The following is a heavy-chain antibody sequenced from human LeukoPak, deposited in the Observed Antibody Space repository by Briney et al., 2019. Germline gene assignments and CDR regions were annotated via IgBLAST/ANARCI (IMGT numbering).Heavy chain of an antibody. Sequence: GGSLRLSCAASGFTFSSYSMTWVRQAPGKGLEWVSYIDPSSRSIYYADSVEGRFTISRDNAQNSLYLQMNSLRAEDTAVYYCARENEYSSSSFDYWGQGTLVTVSS. V-gene: IGHV3-48*04. J-gene: IGHJ4*02. CDR3: ARENEYSSSSFDY. D-gene: IGHD6-6*01. CDR1: GFTFSSYS. CDR2: IDPSSRSI.